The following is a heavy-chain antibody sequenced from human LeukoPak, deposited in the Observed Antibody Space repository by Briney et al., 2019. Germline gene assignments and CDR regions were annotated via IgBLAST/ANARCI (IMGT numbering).Heavy chain of an antibody. CDR3: AKGVKYYGSGSYYNPLDY. CDR2: ISWNSGNI. CDR1: GFNFDDYA. Sequence: GRSLTLSCATSGFNFDDYAMHSVRQAPGKGLEWVSGISWNSGNIGYAHSVTGRLTISRDNAKNSLYLQMNSLRAEDTALYYCAKGVKYYGSGSYYNPLDYWGQGTLVTVSS. D-gene: IGHD3-10*01. J-gene: IGHJ4*02. V-gene: IGHV3-9*01.